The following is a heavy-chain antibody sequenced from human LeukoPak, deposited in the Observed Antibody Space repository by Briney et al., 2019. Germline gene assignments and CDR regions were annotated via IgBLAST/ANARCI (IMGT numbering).Heavy chain of an antibody. CDR3: ARDLIHLWFGESDAFDI. D-gene: IGHD3-10*01. CDR2: TYYRSKWYN. J-gene: IGHJ3*02. Sequence: SQTLSLTCAISGDSVSTNSAAWNWIRQSPSRGLEWLGRTYYRSKWYNDYAVSVKSRITINPDTSKNQFSLQLNSVTPEDTAVYYCARDLIHLWFGESDAFDIWGQGTMVTVSS. V-gene: IGHV6-1*01. CDR1: GDSVSTNSAA.